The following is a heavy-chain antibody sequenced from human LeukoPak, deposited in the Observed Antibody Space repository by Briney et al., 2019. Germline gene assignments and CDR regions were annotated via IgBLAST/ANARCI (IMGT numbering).Heavy chain of an antibody. CDR3: AREPASYFDY. Sequence: GGSLRLSCVASGFTFSSSWMSWVRQAPGKGLEWVANIKQDGSEKYYVDSVKGRFTISRDNAKNSLYLQMNSLRAEDTAVYYCAREPASYFDYWGQGTLVTVSS. J-gene: IGHJ4*02. CDR2: IKQDGSEK. V-gene: IGHV3-7*01. CDR1: GFTFSSSW.